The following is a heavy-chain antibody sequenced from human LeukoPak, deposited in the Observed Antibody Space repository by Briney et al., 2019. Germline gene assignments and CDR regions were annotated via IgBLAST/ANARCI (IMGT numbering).Heavy chain of an antibody. D-gene: IGHD1-26*01. V-gene: IGHV3-30-3*01. CDR2: ISYDGSNK. CDR1: GFTFSSYA. CDR3: AREWERVVRPSNGMDV. J-gene: IGHJ6*02. Sequence: GGSLRLSCAASGFTFSSYAMHWVRQAPGKGLEWVAVISYDGSNKYYADSVKGRFTISRGNSKNTLYLQMNSLRTEDTAIYYCAREWERVVRPSNGMDVWGQGTTVTVSS.